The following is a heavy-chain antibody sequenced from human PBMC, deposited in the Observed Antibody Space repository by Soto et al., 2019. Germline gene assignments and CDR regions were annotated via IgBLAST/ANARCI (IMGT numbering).Heavy chain of an antibody. J-gene: IGHJ4*02. CDR1: GDTFSSYS. CDR3: ATDRRETWGIDY. V-gene: IGHV1-69*04. D-gene: IGHD7-27*01. Sequence: QVQLVQSGAEVKKPGSSAKVSCKASGDTFSSYSFNWVRQAPGEGLEWMGRIIPMLGVSSSAQKFQGRVTFTADKSTRTVYMELSSLRSEDTALYYCATDRRETWGIDYSGQGSLVTVSS. CDR2: IIPMLGVS.